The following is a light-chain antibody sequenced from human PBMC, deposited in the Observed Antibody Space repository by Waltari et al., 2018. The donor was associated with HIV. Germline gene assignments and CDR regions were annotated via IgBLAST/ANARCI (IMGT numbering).Light chain of an antibody. V-gene: IGLV2-14*03. Sequence: QSALTQPASVSGSPGQSITISCTGTSSDVGGYNFFFWYQQHPGKAPKLMIYDVSNRPSGVSNRFSGSKSGNTASLTISGLQAEDEADYYCSSYTSSSLYVFGTGTKVTVL. J-gene: IGLJ1*01. CDR1: SSDVGGYNF. CDR2: DVS. CDR3: SSYTSSSLYV.